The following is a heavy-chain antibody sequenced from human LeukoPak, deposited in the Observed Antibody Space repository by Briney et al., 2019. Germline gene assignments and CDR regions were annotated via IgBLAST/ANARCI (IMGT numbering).Heavy chain of an antibody. V-gene: IGHV3-23*01. CDR3: AKEGVTPFDY. J-gene: IGHJ4*02. CDR2: ISRSGNNT. D-gene: IGHD3-10*01. Sequence: GGSLRLSCAASGVTFSSYAMSWVRQAPGPGLERVSAISRSGNNTYYTDSVKGRFTISRDNSKHTLYLQMNSLRAEDTALYYCAKEGVTPFDYWGQGTLVTVSS. CDR1: GVTFSSYA.